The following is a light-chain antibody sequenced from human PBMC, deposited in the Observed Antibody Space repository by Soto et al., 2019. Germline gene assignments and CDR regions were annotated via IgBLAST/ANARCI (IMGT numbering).Light chain of an antibody. V-gene: IGKV3-15*01. CDR3: QRYDNWPLT. CDR1: QSISGN. Sequence: EIVLTQSPATLSVSPGEIATLSFSASQSISGNLAWYQQKPGLSPRLLIYHTSTRATGVPARFSGSGSGTEFSLTINSLQSEDSAVYYCQRYDNWPLTFGGGTKVDIK. J-gene: IGKJ4*01. CDR2: HTS.